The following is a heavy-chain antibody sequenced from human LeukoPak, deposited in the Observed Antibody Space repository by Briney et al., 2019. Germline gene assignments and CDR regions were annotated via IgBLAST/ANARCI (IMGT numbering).Heavy chain of an antibody. CDR3: AKDSYGELTLDY. CDR1: GFTFSSYA. CDR2: ISYDGSNK. Sequence: GRSLRLSRAASGFTFSSYAMHWVRQAPGKGLEWVAVISYDGSNKYYADSVKGRFTISRDNSKNTLYLQMNSLRAEDTAVYYCAKDSYGELTLDYRGQGTLVTVSS. J-gene: IGHJ4*02. V-gene: IGHV3-30*04. D-gene: IGHD3-10*01.